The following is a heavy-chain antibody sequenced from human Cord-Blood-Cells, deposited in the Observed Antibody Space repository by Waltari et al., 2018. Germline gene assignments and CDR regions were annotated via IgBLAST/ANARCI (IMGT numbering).Heavy chain of an antibody. CDR2: INRDESST. J-gene: IGHJ6*03. Sequence: EVQLVESGGGLVQPGGSLRLFCAASGFTFRSHWMHWVRQAAGKGLVWVSRINRDESSTSYADSVKGRFTLSRDNAKNTLYLQMNSLRAEDTAVYYCARGRDYYYYMDVWGKGTTVTVSS. V-gene: IGHV3-74*01. CDR1: GFTFRSHW. CDR3: ARGRDYYYYMDV.